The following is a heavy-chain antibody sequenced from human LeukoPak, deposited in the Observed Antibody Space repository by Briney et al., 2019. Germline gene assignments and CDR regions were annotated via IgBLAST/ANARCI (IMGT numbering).Heavy chain of an antibody. CDR2: ISSSGSSI. J-gene: IGHJ3*02. Sequence: NPGGSLRLSCAASGFTFSDYYMNWIRQAPGKGLEWVSYISSSGSSIDYADSVKGRFIISRDNAKNSLYLQMNSLRAEDTALYYCAKDRLYSYSYAFDIWGQGTMVTVSS. D-gene: IGHD2-2*02. V-gene: IGHV3-11*01. CDR3: AKDRLYSYSYAFDI. CDR1: GFTFSDYY.